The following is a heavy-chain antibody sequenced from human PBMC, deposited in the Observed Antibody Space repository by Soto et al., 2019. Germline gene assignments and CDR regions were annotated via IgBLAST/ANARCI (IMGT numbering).Heavy chain of an antibody. CDR3: ARESGQYYFDY. J-gene: IGHJ4*02. CDR2: VFHSGST. Sequence: SDTLSLTCTVSGDSISTYYWSWIRQSPGKGLEWIGFVFHSGSTNFNPSLKSRITISVDTSNNQYSLKLASVTAADTAVYYCARESGQYYFDYWGQGIPVTVSS. CDR1: GDSISTYY. V-gene: IGHV4-59*01. D-gene: IGHD5-12*01.